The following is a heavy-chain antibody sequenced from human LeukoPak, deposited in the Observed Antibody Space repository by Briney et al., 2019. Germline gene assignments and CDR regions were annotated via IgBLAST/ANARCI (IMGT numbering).Heavy chain of an antibody. CDR3: ARVPDFWSGSDY. CDR1: GYSFTRYG. Sequence: ASVKVSCKASGYSFTRYGLSWVRQAPGQGLEWMGWISAYNGNTNYAQKLQGRVTMTTDTSTSTAYMELRSLSSDDTAVYYCARVPDFWSGSDYWGQGTLVTVSS. D-gene: IGHD3-3*01. J-gene: IGHJ4*02. CDR2: ISAYNGNT. V-gene: IGHV1-18*01.